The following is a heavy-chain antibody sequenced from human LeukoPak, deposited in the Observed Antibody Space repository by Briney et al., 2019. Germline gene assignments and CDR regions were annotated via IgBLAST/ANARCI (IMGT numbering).Heavy chain of an antibody. V-gene: IGHV3-30*18. J-gene: IGHJ4*02. CDR2: ISYDGSNK. CDR1: GFTFSSYG. Sequence: PGRSLRLPCAASGFTFSSYGMHWVRQAPGKGLEWVAVISYDGSNKYYVDSVKGRFSISRDNSKNTLYLQMNSLRAEDTAVYYCAKSLRYFDWLFDYWGQGTLVTVSS. CDR3: AKSLRYFDWLFDY. D-gene: IGHD3-9*01.